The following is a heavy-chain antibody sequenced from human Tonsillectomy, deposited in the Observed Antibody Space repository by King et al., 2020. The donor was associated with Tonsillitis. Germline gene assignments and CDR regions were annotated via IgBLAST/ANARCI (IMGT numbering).Heavy chain of an antibody. Sequence: VQLVESGAEVKTPGASVKVSCRASGYTFTDYYMHWVRQAPGQGLEWMGWINPNSGGTNSAQKFQGRVTMTRDTSISTAYMELSGLRSDDTAVYYCARPGPPLTTIVVIPFDYWGQGTLVTVSS. V-gene: IGHV1-2*02. CDR1: GYTFTDYY. D-gene: IGHD3-22*01. CDR3: ARPGPPLTTIVVIPFDY. CDR2: INPNSGGT. J-gene: IGHJ4*02.